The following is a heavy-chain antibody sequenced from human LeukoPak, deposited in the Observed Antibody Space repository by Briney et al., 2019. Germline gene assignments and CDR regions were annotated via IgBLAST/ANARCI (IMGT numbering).Heavy chain of an antibody. CDR3: ARDLRRFLEWRGSAFDL. J-gene: IGHJ3*01. V-gene: IGHV3-30-3*01. Sequence: PGGSLRLSCAASGFTLSSYAIYWVRQAPGKGLEWVAVISYDGSDKYYAESVKGRFIISRDNSKNTLYLQMNSLRVEDTAVYYCARDLRRFLEWRGSAFDLWGQGTMVTVSS. CDR2: ISYDGSDK. D-gene: IGHD3-3*01. CDR1: GFTLSSYA.